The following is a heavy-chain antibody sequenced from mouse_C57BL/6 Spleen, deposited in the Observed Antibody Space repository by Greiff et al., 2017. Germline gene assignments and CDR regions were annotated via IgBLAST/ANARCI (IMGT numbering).Heavy chain of an antibody. D-gene: IGHD3-3*01. CDR3: ARGTGDHWDLDD. CDR2: INPNNGGT. V-gene: IGHV1-18*01. J-gene: IGHJ1*03. CDR1: GYTFTDYY. Sequence: VQLQQSGPELVKPGASVKISCKASGYTFTDYYMDWVKQSHGKSLEWIGDINPNNGGTIYNQKFKGKATLTVDKSSSTAYMELRSLTSEDTAVYSCARGTGDHWDLDDWGKGTTVTVSS.